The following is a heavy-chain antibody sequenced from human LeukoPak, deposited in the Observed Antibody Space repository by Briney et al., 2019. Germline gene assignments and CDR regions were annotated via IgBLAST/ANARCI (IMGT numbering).Heavy chain of an antibody. D-gene: IGHD5-18*01. V-gene: IGHV1-8*03. CDR2: MNPNSGNT. CDR3: ARGGSWIQLWLAFDI. CDR1: GYTFTSYD. J-gene: IGHJ3*02. Sequence: GASVKVSCKASGYTFTSYDINWVRQATGQGLEWRGWMNPNSGNTGYAQKFQGRVTITRNTSISTAYMELSSLRSEDTAVYYCARGGSWIQLWLAFDIWGQGTMVTVSS.